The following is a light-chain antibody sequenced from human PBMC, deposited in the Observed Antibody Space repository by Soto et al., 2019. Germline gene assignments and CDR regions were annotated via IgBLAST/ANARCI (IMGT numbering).Light chain of an antibody. V-gene: IGKV1-39*01. CDR1: QSISTY. CDR3: QQTYNPPRT. J-gene: IGKJ1*01. Sequence: DIQMTQSPSSLSASVGDRVTITCRASQSISTYLNWYHQKPGRAPKLLIYAASSLQSGVPSRFSGSGSGTDFTLTITSLQPEDFATYYCQQTYNPPRTFGQGTKVEI. CDR2: AAS.